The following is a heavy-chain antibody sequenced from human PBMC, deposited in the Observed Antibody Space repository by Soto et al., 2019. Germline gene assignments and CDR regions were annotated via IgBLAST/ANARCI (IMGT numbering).Heavy chain of an antibody. D-gene: IGHD3-22*01. Sequence: SVKVSCKASGGTFSSYAISWVRQAPGQGLEWMGGIIPIFGTANYAQKFQGRVTITADESTSTAYMELSSLRSEDTAVYYCARKGYYDSSGYYYRTYYYGMDVWGQGTTVTVSS. J-gene: IGHJ6*02. V-gene: IGHV1-69*13. CDR1: GGTFSSYA. CDR2: IIPIFGTA. CDR3: ARKGYYDSSGYYYRTYYYGMDV.